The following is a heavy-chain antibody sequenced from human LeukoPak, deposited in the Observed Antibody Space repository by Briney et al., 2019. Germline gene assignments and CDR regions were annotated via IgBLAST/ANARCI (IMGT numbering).Heavy chain of an antibody. CDR1: GGSISSSSYY. V-gene: IGHV4-39*07. D-gene: IGHD5-18*01. Sequence: SETLSLTCTVSGGSISSSSYYWGWIRQPPGKGLEWIGSIYYSGSTYYNPSLKSRVTISVDTSKNQFSLKLSSVTAADTAVYYCARERWARDSYGPSAIDYWGQGTLVTVSS. CDR3: ARERWARDSYGPSAIDY. J-gene: IGHJ4*02. CDR2: IYYSGST.